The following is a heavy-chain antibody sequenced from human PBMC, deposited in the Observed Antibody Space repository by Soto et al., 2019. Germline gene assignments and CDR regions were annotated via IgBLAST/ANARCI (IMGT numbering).Heavy chain of an antibody. Sequence: SETLSLTCTVSGGSLTSYYWSWIRQPPGKGLEWIGFVYYTGIARYNPSLKSRVTISVDTSKNQFSLKLSSVTAADTAVHYCARVPHYSGQAILVTVSS. V-gene: IGHV4-59*12. D-gene: IGHD2-2*01. CDR2: VYYTGIA. J-gene: IGHJ4*02. CDR3: ARVPHY. CDR1: GGSLTSYY.